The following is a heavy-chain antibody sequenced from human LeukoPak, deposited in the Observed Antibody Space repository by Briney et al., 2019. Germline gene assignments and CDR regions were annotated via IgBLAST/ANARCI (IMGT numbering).Heavy chain of an antibody. D-gene: IGHD3-9*01. V-gene: IGHV4-39*01. CDR3: ASYVLRYFDWLPFDY. CDR1: GGSISSSSYY. CDR2: IYYSGRT. Sequence: PSETLSLTCTVSGGSISSSSYYWGSIRQPPGKGLEWHRCIYYSGRTYYIPSLTSRVTISVDTSKNQFSMKLSSVTAADTAVYYCASYVLRYFDWLPFDYWGQGNLVTVSS. J-gene: IGHJ4*02.